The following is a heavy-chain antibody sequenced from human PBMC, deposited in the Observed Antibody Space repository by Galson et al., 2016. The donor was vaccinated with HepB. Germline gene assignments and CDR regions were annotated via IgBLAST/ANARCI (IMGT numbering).Heavy chain of an antibody. Sequence: SLRLSCAASGFTFSNYWMNWVRQAPGKGLEWVANINQDGNEKSYVDSLKGRFTISRDNAKNSLYLQMNSLRAEDTAVYYCARENSMAFDFWGQGTMVTVSS. J-gene: IGHJ3*01. V-gene: IGHV3-7*03. CDR2: INQDGNEK. D-gene: IGHD2/OR15-2a*01. CDR1: GFTFSNYW. CDR3: ARENSMAFDF.